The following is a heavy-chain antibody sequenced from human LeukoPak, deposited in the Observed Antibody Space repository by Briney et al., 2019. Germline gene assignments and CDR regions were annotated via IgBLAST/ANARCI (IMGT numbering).Heavy chain of an antibody. D-gene: IGHD2-2*01. V-gene: IGHV3-30-3*01. Sequence: PGRSLRLSCAASGFTFSSYAMHWVRQAPGKGLEWVAVITYDGSNKYYADSVKGRFTISRDNSKNTLYLQMNSLRAEDTAVYYCARDGPRGSSTRKKGYYFDYWGQGTLVTVSS. CDR1: GFTFSSYA. J-gene: IGHJ4*02. CDR3: ARDGPRGSSTRKKGYYFDY. CDR2: ITYDGSNK.